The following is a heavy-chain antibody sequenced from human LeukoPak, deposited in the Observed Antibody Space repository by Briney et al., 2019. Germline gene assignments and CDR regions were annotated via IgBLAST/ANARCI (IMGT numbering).Heavy chain of an antibody. D-gene: IGHD4-17*01. Sequence: GGSLRLSCAASGFNFSNYAMHWVRQAPGKGLEWVAVISHDGSNKYYADSVKGRLTISRDSSKNTLDLHMNSLRDEDTAVYYCARESRGLGDNFDYWGQGTLVTVSS. V-gene: IGHV3-30*04. CDR2: ISHDGSNK. J-gene: IGHJ4*02. CDR3: ARESRGLGDNFDY. CDR1: GFNFSNYA.